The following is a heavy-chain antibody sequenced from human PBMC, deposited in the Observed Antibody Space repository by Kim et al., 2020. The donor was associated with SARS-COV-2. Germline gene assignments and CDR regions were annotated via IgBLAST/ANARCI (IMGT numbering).Heavy chain of an antibody. CDR1: GGSISSSSYY. CDR3: ARVGYYDRSFDY. D-gene: IGHD3-22*01. V-gene: IGHV4-39*07. CDR2: IYYSGST. J-gene: IGHJ4*02. Sequence: SETLSLTCTVSGGSISSSSYYWGWIRQPPGKGLEWIGSIYYSGSTYYNPSLKSRVTISVDTSKNQFSLKLSSVTAADTAVYYCARVGYYDRSFDYWGQGTLVTVSS.